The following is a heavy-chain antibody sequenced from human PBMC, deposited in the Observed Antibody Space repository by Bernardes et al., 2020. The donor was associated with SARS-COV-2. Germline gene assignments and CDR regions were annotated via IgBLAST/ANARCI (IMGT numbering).Heavy chain of an antibody. D-gene: IGHD1-26*01. V-gene: IGHV4-39*01. J-gene: IGHJ6*02. Sequence: SEPLSLTCTVSGGFISSSDYYWVWLLQPPGKGLEWIGTIFYSGSTYYNPSLKSRVTISVDTSKNEFSLKVSSVTAADTAVYYCARQELHPLGYFYGMDVWGLGTTVTVSS. CDR3: ARQELHPLGYFYGMDV. CDR2: IFYSGST. CDR1: GGFISSSDYY.